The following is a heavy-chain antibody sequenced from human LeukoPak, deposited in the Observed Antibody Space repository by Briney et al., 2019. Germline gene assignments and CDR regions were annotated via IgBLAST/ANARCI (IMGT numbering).Heavy chain of an antibody. D-gene: IGHD3-10*01. Sequence: PSQTLSLTCTVSGGSISSGGYYWSWIRQHPGKGLEWIGYIYYSGSTYYNPSLKSRVTISVDTSKNQFSLKLSSVTAADTAVYYCARVSITMVRGAYGSLDYWGQGTLVTVSS. CDR2: IYYSGST. V-gene: IGHV4-31*03. CDR1: GGSISSGGYY. CDR3: ARVSITMVRGAYGSLDY. J-gene: IGHJ4*02.